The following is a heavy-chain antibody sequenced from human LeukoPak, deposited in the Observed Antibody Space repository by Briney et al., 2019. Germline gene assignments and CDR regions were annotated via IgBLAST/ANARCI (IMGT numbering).Heavy chain of an antibody. J-gene: IGHJ3*02. D-gene: IGHD4-17*01. CDR2: INHSGST. CDR1: GGSFSGYY. V-gene: IGHV4-34*01. CDR3: ARVNVDYGPSAFDI. Sequence: PSETLSLTCAVYGGSFSGYYWSWIRQPPGKGLEWIGEINHSGSTNYNPSLKSRVTISVDTSKNQFSLKLSSVTAADTAVYYCARVNVDYGPSAFDIWGLGTMVTVSS.